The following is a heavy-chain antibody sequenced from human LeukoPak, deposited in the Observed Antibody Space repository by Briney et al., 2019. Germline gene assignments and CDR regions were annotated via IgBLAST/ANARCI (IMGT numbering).Heavy chain of an antibody. J-gene: IGHJ4*02. V-gene: IGHV3-43*01. CDR2: ISWDGGST. CDR3: AKDSLPYSGPPDY. D-gene: IGHD5-12*01. CDR1: GFTFDDYT. Sequence: GGSLRLSCAASGFTFDDYTMHWVRQAPGKGLEWVSLISWDGGSTYYADSVKGRFTISRDNSKNSLYLQMNSLRTEDTALYYCAKDSLPYSGPPDYWVQGTLVTVSS.